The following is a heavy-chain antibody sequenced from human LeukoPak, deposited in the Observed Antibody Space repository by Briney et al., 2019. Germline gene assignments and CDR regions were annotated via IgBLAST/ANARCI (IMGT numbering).Heavy chain of an antibody. J-gene: IGHJ4*02. CDR3: ARDYWWNYDY. Sequence: PGRSLRLSCAASGFTFSDCAMHWVRQAPVKGLEWVAVISKDGSDKYYPGSVRGRFTISRDNSKNTIYLQMDSLRAEDTAIYYCARDYWWNYDYWGQGTLVTVSS. V-gene: IGHV3-30-3*01. D-gene: IGHD1-7*01. CDR2: ISKDGSDK. CDR1: GFTFSDCA.